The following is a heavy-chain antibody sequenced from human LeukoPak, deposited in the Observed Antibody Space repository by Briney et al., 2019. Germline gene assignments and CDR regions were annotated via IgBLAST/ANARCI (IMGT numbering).Heavy chain of an antibody. CDR1: GGSISYYY. J-gene: IGHJ5*02. CDR3: ARDLGYCSSTSCLNWFDP. CDR2: IYYSGNT. V-gene: IGHV4-59*01. D-gene: IGHD2-2*01. Sequence: SETLSLTCTVSGGSISYYYWSWIRQPPGKGLEWIGYIYYSGNTNYNPSLKSRVTISVDTSKNHFSLRLSSVTAADTAVYYCARDLGYCSSTSCLNWFDPWGQGTLVTVSS.